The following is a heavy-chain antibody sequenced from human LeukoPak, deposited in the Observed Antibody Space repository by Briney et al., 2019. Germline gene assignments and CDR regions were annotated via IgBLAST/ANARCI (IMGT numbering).Heavy chain of an antibody. CDR1: GGSISSSSYY. Sequence: PSETLSLTCTVSGGSISSSSYYWGWIRQPPGKGLEWIGSIYYSGSTYYNPSLKSRVTISVDTSKNQFSLKLSSVTAADTAVYYCASTRRGDSSGYYYFDYWGQGTLVTVSS. D-gene: IGHD3-22*01. CDR2: IYYSGST. J-gene: IGHJ4*02. V-gene: IGHV4-39*01. CDR3: ASTRRGDSSGYYYFDY.